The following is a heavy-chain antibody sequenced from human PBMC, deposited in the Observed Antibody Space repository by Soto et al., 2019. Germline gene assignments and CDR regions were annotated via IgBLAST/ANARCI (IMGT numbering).Heavy chain of an antibody. CDR2: ISSTAGRTS. J-gene: IGHJ6*02. V-gene: IGHV3-23*01. D-gene: IGHD3-10*01. Sequence: GGSLRLSCATSGFTFNTYPMTWVRQAPGKGLEWVSSISSTAGRTSSYADSVKGRFAISRDFSDNTVYLQMNNLRVDDTAVYFCAKGVLSFHYGMEVWGQGITVTVSS. CDR1: GFTFNTYP. CDR3: AKGVLSFHYGMEV.